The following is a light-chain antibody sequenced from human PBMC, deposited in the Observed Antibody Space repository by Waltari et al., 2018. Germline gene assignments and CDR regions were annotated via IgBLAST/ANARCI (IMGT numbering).Light chain of an antibody. CDR1: QNVGKNY. Sequence: EIPLTQSPGTLSLSPGERATLSCRASQNVGKNYLGWYQQRPGQPPRLLIFGASNRATGIPDRFSGSGSGTDFTLTISRLESEDFAVYFCQQYASPPITFGQGTRLE. V-gene: IGKV3-20*01. CDR2: GAS. J-gene: IGKJ5*01. CDR3: QQYASPPIT.